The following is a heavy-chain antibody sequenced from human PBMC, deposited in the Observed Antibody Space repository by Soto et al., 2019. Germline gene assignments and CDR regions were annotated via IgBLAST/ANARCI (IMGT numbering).Heavy chain of an antibody. CDR3: ARGGARVYYDFWSGYDYYMDV. Sequence: QVQLQPWGAGLLKPSETLSLTCAVYGGSFSGYYWSWIRQPPGKGLEWSGEINHSGSTNYNPSLKSRVTISVETYKNQFSLTLSSVTAADKAVYYCARGGARVYYDFWSGYDYYMDVWGNGTTVTVSS. CDR1: GGSFSGYY. CDR2: INHSGST. D-gene: IGHD3-3*01. V-gene: IGHV4-34*01. J-gene: IGHJ6*03.